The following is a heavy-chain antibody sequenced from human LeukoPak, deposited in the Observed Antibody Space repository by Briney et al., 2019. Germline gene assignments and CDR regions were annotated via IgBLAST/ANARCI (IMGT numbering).Heavy chain of an antibody. Sequence: PSETLSLTCAVYGGSFSGYYWSWIRQPPGKGLEWIGEINHSGSTNYNPSLKSRVTISVDTSKNQFSLKLSSVTAADTAVYYCARGAQKRGNDVGIWFDPWGQGTLVTVSS. CDR2: INHSGST. D-gene: IGHD1-1*01. J-gene: IGHJ5*02. V-gene: IGHV4-34*01. CDR1: GGSFSGYY. CDR3: ARGAQKRGNDVGIWFDP.